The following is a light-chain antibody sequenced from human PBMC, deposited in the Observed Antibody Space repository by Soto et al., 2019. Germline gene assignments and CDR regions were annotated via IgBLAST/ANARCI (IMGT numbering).Light chain of an antibody. Sequence: DIVLTQTPHSLSVTPGQPASISCKTSQSLLHSDAKTYLNWYLQKPGQPPHLLIYEGFNRFSGVPDRFSGGGSGTDFTLIISRVEAEDVGVYYCMQTIQLPLTFGGGTKVEIK. CDR1: QSLLHSDAKTY. CDR2: EGF. V-gene: IGKV2D-29*01. J-gene: IGKJ4*01. CDR3: MQTIQLPLT.